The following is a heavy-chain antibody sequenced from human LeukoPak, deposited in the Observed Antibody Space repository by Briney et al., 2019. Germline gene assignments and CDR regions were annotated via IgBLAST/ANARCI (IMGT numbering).Heavy chain of an antibody. CDR3: ARAGQGSGSYYNFDY. Sequence: GRSLRLSCAASGFTFSSYAMHWVRQAPGKGLEWVAVISYDGSNKYYADSVKGRFTISRDNSKNTLYLQMNSLRAEDTAVYYCARAGQGSGSYYNFDYWGQGTLVTVSS. D-gene: IGHD3-10*01. CDR1: GFTFSSYA. V-gene: IGHV3-30*04. J-gene: IGHJ4*02. CDR2: ISYDGSNK.